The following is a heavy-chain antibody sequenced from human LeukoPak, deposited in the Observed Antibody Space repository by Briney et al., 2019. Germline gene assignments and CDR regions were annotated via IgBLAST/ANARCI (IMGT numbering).Heavy chain of an antibody. J-gene: IGHJ5*02. CDR3: ARRVGATIPRGDWFDP. CDR1: GYRFTSYW. CDR2: IYPGDSDT. D-gene: IGHD1-26*01. V-gene: IGHV5-51*01. Sequence: GESLKISCKGSGYRFTSYWIGWVRPMPGKGLEWMGIIYPGDSDTRYSPSFQGQVTISADKSISTAYLQWSSLKASDTAMYYCARRVGATIPRGDWFDPWGQGTLVTVSS.